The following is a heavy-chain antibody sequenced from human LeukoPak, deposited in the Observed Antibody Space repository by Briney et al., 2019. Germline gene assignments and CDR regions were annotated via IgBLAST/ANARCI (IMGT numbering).Heavy chain of an antibody. CDR3: ARFSSYYDFWSGYPQPDSYGMDV. Sequence: NAGESLKISCKGSGHSFTSYWIGWVRQMPGKGLEWMGIIYPGDSDTRYSPSFQGQVTISADKSISTAYLQWSSLKASDTAMYYCARFSSYYDFWSGYPQPDSYGMDVWGQGTTVTVSS. CDR1: GHSFTSYW. D-gene: IGHD3-3*01. J-gene: IGHJ6*02. V-gene: IGHV5-51*01. CDR2: IYPGDSDT.